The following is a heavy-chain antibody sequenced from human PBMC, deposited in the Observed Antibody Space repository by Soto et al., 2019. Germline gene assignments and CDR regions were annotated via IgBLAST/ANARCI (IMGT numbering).Heavy chain of an antibody. Sequence: ESGPTLVNPTQTLTLTCTFSGFSLSTSGMCVSWIRQPPGKALEWLARIDWDDDKYYSTSLKTRLTISKDTSKNQVVLTMTNMDPVDTATYYCARTWIPYYYYYYYMDVWGKGTTVTVS. V-gene: IGHV2-70*11. CDR2: IDWDDDK. CDR3: ARTWIPYYYYYYYMDV. D-gene: IGHD5-18*01. J-gene: IGHJ6*03. CDR1: GFSLSTSGMC.